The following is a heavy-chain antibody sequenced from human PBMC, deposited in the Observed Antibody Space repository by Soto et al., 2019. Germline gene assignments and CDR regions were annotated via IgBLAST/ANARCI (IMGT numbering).Heavy chain of an antibody. Sequence: EVQLVESGGGLVQPGGSLRLSCAASGLTLSDHHFDWVRQAPGKGLEWVGRSRNKAKSDTPEYAASVKGRFTISRDDLQNSLYLQINSLKTEDTDVYYCPRIPQRDNNFRVWGQGTTVTVSS. V-gene: IGHV3-72*01. CDR3: PRIPQRDNNFRV. CDR1: GLTLSDHH. D-gene: IGHD1-20*01. J-gene: IGHJ6*02. CDR2: SRNKAKSDTP.